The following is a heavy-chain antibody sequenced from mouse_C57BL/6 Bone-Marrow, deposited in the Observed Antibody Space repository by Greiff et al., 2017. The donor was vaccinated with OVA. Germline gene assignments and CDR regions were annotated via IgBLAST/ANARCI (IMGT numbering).Heavy chain of an antibody. CDR2: IWSGGST. D-gene: IGHD3-3*01. V-gene: IGHV2-4*01. Sequence: VQLVESGPGLVQPSQSLSITCTVSGFSLTSYGVHWVRQPPGKGLEWLGVIWSGGSTDYNAAFISRLSISKDNSKSQVFFKMNSLQADDTAIYYCAKKGLGWYFDVWGTGTTVTVSS. J-gene: IGHJ1*03. CDR1: GFSLTSYG. CDR3: AKKGLGWYFDV.